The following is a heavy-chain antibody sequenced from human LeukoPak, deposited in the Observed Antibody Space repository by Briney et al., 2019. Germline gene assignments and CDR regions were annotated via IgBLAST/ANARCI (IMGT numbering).Heavy chain of an antibody. CDR2: ISAYNGNT. CDR1: GYTFTSYG. Sequence: ASVKVSCKASGYTFTSYGFIWVRQAPGQGLEWMGWISAYNGNTNYAQKLQGRVTMTTDTSTSTAYMELRSLRSDDTAVYYCARVSYYDSSGRPHNYYYYMDVWGKGTTVTVSS. V-gene: IGHV1-18*01. D-gene: IGHD3-22*01. J-gene: IGHJ6*03. CDR3: ARVSYYDSSGRPHNYYYYMDV.